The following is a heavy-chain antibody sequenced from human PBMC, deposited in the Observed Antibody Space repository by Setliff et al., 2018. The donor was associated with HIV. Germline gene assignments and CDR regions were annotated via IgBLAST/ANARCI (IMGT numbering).Heavy chain of an antibody. CDR2: ISGNAGTT. Sequence: GGSLSLSCQVSEFTFSSYGRSWVRQAPGKGPEWVSAISGNAGTTYNADSVKGRFTVSRDNANNTLYRQMTSLRVEDTALYYCSREKLLYFGAFDIWGQGTMVTVSS. D-gene: IGHD3-9*01. J-gene: IGHJ3*02. CDR3: SREKLLYFGAFDI. V-gene: IGHV3-23*01. CDR1: EFTFSSYG.